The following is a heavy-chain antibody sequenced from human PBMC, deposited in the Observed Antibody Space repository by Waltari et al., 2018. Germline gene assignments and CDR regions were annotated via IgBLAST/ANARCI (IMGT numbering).Heavy chain of an antibody. V-gene: IGHV4-38-2*02. CDR2: IYHRGSN. D-gene: IGHD5-18*01. J-gene: IGHJ3*02. CDR1: GYSISSGYY. Sequence: QVQLQESGPALVKPSETLSLTCAVSGYSISSGYYWGWIRPPPGKGLEWIGSIYHRGSNYYNPALKSRVTISVDTSKNQFSLKLSSVTAADTAVYYCARETDTAMVGRGAFDIWGQGTMVTVSS. CDR3: ARETDTAMVGRGAFDI.